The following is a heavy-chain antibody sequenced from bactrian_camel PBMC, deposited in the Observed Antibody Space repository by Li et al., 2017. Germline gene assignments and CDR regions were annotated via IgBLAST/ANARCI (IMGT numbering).Heavy chain of an antibody. V-gene: IGHV3S1*01. CDR2: LDTRGGRI. D-gene: IGHD3*01. J-gene: IGHJ4*01. Sequence: HVQLVESGGGSVQAGGSLTLSCTVSGYTLFSTYCMGWFRQAAGKEREGVASLDTRGGRIHYADSVKGRFTISQDNAKNTMYLQMNSLKPEDTAMYYCAANDRFLDVRLFQASAYNRWGQGTQVTVS. CDR3: AANDRFLDVRLFQASAYNR. CDR1: GYTLFSTYC.